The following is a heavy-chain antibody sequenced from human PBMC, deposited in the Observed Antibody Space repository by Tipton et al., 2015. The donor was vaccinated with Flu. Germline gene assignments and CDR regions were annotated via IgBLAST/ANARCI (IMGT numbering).Heavy chain of an antibody. CDR3: AREGSGWSH. CDR1: GGSFSGYY. CDR2: NNDSGST. J-gene: IGHJ4*02. V-gene: IGHV4-34*01. D-gene: IGHD6-19*01. Sequence: TLSLTCAVYGGSFSGYYWTWGRPPPGKGLEGLGENNDSGSTNYNPALKSRVTISVDTSKNQFPLRLSSVTAADTAVYYCAREGSGWSHWGQGTLVTVSS.